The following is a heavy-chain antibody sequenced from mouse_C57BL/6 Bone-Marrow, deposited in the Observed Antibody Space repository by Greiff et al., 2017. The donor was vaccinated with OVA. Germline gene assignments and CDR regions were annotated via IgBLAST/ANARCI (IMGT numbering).Heavy chain of an antibody. CDR2: IYPGGGYT. CDR1: GYTFTNYW. J-gene: IGHJ2*01. V-gene: IGHV1-63*01. Sequence: QVQLQQSGAELVRPGTSVKMSCKASGYTFTNYWIGWAKQRPGHGLEWIGDIYPGGGYTNYNEKFKGKATLTADKSSSTAYMQFSSLTSEDSAIYYSAQSCGVIYFDYWGQGTPLTVSP. CDR3: AQSCGVIYFDY.